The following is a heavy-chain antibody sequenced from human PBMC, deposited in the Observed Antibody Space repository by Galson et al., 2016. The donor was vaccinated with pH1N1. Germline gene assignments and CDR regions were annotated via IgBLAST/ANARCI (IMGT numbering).Heavy chain of an antibody. D-gene: IGHD5-18*01. V-gene: IGHV1-69*13. CDR2: IIGMFGTT. J-gene: IGHJ4*02. Sequence: SVKVSCKASGGTFSSYAVSWARQAPGQGLEWVGGIIGMFGTTTYAQKLQGRVTIAAEELTSSSYMELTSLTAEDTALYYCARSRGYSYGSYYFDNWGQGTLVTVSS. CDR3: ARSRGYSYGSYYFDN. CDR1: GGTFSSYA.